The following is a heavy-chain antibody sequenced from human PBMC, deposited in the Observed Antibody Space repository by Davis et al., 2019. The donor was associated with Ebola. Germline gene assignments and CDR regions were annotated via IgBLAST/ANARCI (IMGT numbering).Heavy chain of an antibody. D-gene: IGHD3-3*01. CDR3: ARARTLITRIKSYDYGMEV. J-gene: IGHJ6*02. CDR2: INDSERT. V-gene: IGHV4-34*01. Sequence: SEALSLTFAVVGESFPGYSWTGIRQSPGKGLEWIGEINDSERTKYNPSLKSRVTIYVNTSKNQFSLKLTSVTAAETALYYCARARTLITRIKSYDYGMEVWGQGTTVTVSS. CDR1: GESFPGYS.